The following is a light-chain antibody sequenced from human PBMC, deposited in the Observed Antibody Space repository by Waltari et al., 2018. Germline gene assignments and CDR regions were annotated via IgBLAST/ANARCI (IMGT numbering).Light chain of an antibody. CDR2: WAS. CDR1: QIVLYSSNNKNH. Sequence: DIVMTQSPDSLAVSLGERATINCKSSQIVLYSSNNKNHLAWYQQKPGQPPKLLIFWASTRESGVPDRLSGSGSGTDFTLTISSLQAEDVAVYYCQQYYSTPPYTFGQGTKLEIK. V-gene: IGKV4-1*01. CDR3: QQYYSTPPYT. J-gene: IGKJ2*01.